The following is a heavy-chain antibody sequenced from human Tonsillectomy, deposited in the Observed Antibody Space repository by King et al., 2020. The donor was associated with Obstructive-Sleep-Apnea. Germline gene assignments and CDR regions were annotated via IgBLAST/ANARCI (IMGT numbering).Heavy chain of an antibody. CDR1: GYTFTSYG. D-gene: IGHD3-22*01. CDR2: ISAYNGNT. J-gene: IGHJ4*02. V-gene: IGHV1-18*04. Sequence: VQLVQSGAEVKKPGASVKVSCKASGYTFTSYGISWVRQAPGQGLEWMGWISAYNGNTNYAQKLQGRVTMTTDTSTSTAYMELRRLRADDTAVYYCARDQFPRITMIVVVTHYDYWGQGTLVTVSS. CDR3: ARDQFPRITMIVVVTHYDY.